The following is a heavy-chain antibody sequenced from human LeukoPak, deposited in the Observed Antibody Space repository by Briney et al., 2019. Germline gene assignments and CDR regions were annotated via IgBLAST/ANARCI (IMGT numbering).Heavy chain of an antibody. J-gene: IGHJ3*02. Sequence: GGSLRLSCAASGFTFSSYWMSWVRQAPGKGLEWVANIKQDGSEKYYVDSVKGRFTISRDNAKNSLYLQMNSLRAEDTAVYYCARDSSSSMVAFDIWGQGTMVTVSS. CDR2: IKQDGSEK. V-gene: IGHV3-7*01. CDR3: ARDSSSSMVAFDI. CDR1: GFTFSSYW. D-gene: IGHD6-13*01.